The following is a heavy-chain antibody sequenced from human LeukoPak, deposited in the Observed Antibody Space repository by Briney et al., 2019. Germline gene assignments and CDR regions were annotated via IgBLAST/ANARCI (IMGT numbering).Heavy chain of an antibody. CDR1: GFTFRSYA. V-gene: IGHV3-23*01. Sequence: GGSLRLSCAASGFTFRSYAMSWVRQAPGKGLEWVSGSSVGGGSTYYADSVKGRFTISRDNSKNTLYLQMNSLRAEDTAVYYCAKDLRRTVVPAANDYWGQGTLVTVSS. CDR2: SSVGGGST. D-gene: IGHD2-2*01. CDR3: AKDLRRTVVPAANDY. J-gene: IGHJ4*02.